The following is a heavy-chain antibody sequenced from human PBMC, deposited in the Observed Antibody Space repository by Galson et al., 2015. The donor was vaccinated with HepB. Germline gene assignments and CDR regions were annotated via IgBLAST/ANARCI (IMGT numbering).Heavy chain of an antibody. V-gene: IGHV3-74*03. Sequence: SLRLSCAASGFTFSNYWMHWVRHAPGKGLVWVSRISSDGSRTTYADSVKGRFTISRDNAKNTLYLQMNSLRAEDTAVYYCLRSSLQGNDYWGQGTLVTVSS. J-gene: IGHJ4*02. D-gene: IGHD5-24*01. CDR3: LRSSLQGNDY. CDR2: ISSDGSRT. CDR1: GFTFSNYW.